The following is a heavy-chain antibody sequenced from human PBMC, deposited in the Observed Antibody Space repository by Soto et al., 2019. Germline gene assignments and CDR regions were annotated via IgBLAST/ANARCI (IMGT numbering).Heavy chain of an antibody. CDR2: IKQDGTEK. CDR1: GFTFSSYW. CDR3: ARGDTPMITGMDSFDI. Sequence: GESLKISCAASGFTFSSYWMNWVRQAPGKGLEWVANIKQDGTEKNYVDSVKGRFTISRDNARNSLYLQMDSLRAEDTAVYFCARGDTPMITGMDSFDIWGQGTMVTVSS. D-gene: IGHD5-18*01. V-gene: IGHV3-7*01. J-gene: IGHJ3*02.